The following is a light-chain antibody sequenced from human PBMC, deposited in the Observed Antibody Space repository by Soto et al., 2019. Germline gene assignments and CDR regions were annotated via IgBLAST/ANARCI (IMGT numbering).Light chain of an antibody. CDR3: GTWDTSLFVWM. J-gene: IGLJ3*02. CDR2: DND. Sequence: QSVLTQPHSVSAAPGQKVIISCSGSDSNIGKNYVSWYQHFPGTAPKLLIYDNDKRPAGIPDRFSGSRSDTSATLGITGLQTGNEADYYCGTWDTSLFVWMFGGGTKLAVL. V-gene: IGLV1-51*01. CDR1: DSNIGKNY.